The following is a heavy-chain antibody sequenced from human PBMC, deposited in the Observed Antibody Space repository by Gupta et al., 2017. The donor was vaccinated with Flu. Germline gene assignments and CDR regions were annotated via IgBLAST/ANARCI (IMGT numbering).Heavy chain of an antibody. Sequence: QVQLQQWGAGLLKPSETLSLTCAVYGGSFSGYYWSWIRQPPGKGLEWIGEINHSGSTNYNPSLKSRVTISVDTSKNQFSLKLSSVTAADTAVYYCARSSIAARLWYYYYMDVWGKGTTVTVSS. J-gene: IGHJ6*03. V-gene: IGHV4-34*01. D-gene: IGHD6-6*01. CDR1: GGSFSGYY. CDR3: ARSSIAARLWYYYYMDV. CDR2: INHSGST.